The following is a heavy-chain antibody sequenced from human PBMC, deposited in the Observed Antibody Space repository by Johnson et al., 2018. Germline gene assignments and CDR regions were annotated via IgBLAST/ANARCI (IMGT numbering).Heavy chain of an antibody. D-gene: IGHD4-23*01. CDR2: IRPKVYGGNT. Sequence: EVQLLESGGGVVQPGRSMRLSCTASGFTFSDYALSWYRQAPGKGLEWVGFIRPKVYGGNTEYAASVEARFIISRDDSKNIAYLQMNSLKTEDTALYYCTRDDYGGKDDAFDIWGQGTMVTVSS. CDR1: GFTFSDYA. J-gene: IGHJ3*02. V-gene: IGHV3-49*03. CDR3: TRDDYGGKDDAFDI.